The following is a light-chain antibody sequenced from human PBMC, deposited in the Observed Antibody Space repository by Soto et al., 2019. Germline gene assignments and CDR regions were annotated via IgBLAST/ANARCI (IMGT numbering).Light chain of an antibody. CDR1: QSVSSSY. CDR2: GAS. V-gene: IGKV3-20*01. J-gene: IGKJ1*01. CDR3: QHYGSSPRT. Sequence: EIVSTQSPGTLSLSPGERATLSCRASQSVSSSYLAWYQQKPGQAPRLLIYGASSRATGIPDRFSGSGSGTDFTLTISRLEPEDFVVYYCQHYGSSPRTFGQGTKVEIK.